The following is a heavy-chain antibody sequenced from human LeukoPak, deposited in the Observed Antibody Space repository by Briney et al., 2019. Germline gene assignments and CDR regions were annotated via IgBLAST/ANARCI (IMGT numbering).Heavy chain of an antibody. V-gene: IGHV3-66*02. Sequence: GGSLRLSCAASGFTVDSHYMTWVRQAPGKGLEWVSVIYRDGSTYYADSVKGRFTISRDNPKNTLHLQMNGLIPEDTAVYYCAQLPSYWGQGTLVTVSS. D-gene: IGHD1-7*01. J-gene: IGHJ4*02. CDR2: IYRDGST. CDR3: AQLPSY. CDR1: GFTVDSHY.